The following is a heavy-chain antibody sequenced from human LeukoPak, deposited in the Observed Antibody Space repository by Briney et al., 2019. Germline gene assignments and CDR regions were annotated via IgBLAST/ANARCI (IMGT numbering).Heavy chain of an antibody. J-gene: IGHJ4*02. Sequence: PGGSLRLSCAASGFTFSSYGMHWVRQAPGKGLEWVAVIWYDGSNKYYADSVKGRFTISRDNSKNTLYLQMNSLRAEDTAVYYCAKGGGGWYLSVYYFDYWGQGTLVTVSS. CDR2: IWYDGSNK. CDR1: GFTFSSYG. V-gene: IGHV3-33*06. CDR3: AKGGGGWYLSVYYFDY. D-gene: IGHD6-19*01.